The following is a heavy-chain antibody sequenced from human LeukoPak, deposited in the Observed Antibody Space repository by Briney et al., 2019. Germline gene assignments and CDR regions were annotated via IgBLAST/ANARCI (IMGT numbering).Heavy chain of an antibody. CDR1: GYTFTSYG. Sequence: VASVKVSCKASGYTFTSYGIIWVRQAPGQGLEWMGWISPYIGNTNYAQKLQGRVTITTDKSTRTAYMELRSLRSDATAVYYCASCHCTNGVCYGECEYFQHWGPGTLVTVSS. CDR3: ASCHCTNGVCYGECEYFQH. J-gene: IGHJ1*01. D-gene: IGHD2-8*01. CDR2: ISPYIGNT. V-gene: IGHV1-18*01.